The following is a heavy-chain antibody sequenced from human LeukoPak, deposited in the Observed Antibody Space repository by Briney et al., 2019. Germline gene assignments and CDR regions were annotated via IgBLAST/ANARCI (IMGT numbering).Heavy chain of an antibody. CDR1: GGSISTYY. CDR3: ARWEASRVAFDI. Sequence: PSETLSLTCTVSGGSISTYYWSWIRQPPGRGLEWIGYIYYSGITDYSSSLKSRVTISIDTSKKQFSLKLSSVTAADTAVYYCARWEASRVAFDIWGQGTLVTVSS. D-gene: IGHD1-26*01. CDR2: IYYSGIT. J-gene: IGHJ3*02. V-gene: IGHV4-59*01.